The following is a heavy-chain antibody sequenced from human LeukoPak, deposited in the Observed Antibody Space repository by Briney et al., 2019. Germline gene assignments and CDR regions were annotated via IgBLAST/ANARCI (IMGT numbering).Heavy chain of an antibody. D-gene: IGHD6-19*01. Sequence: GSSVKVSCKASGGTFSSYAISRVRQAPGQGLEWMGRIIPILGIANYAQKFQGRVTITADKSTSTAYTELSSLRSEDTAVYYCARDLWYSSGWEFDYWGQGTLVTVSS. CDR1: GGTFSSYA. J-gene: IGHJ4*02. CDR3: ARDLWYSSGWEFDY. CDR2: IIPILGIA. V-gene: IGHV1-69*04.